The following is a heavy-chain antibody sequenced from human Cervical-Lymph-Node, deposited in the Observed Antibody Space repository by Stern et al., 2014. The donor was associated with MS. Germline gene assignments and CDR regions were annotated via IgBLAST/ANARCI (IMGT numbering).Heavy chain of an antibody. CDR1: GFIFSSYT. CDR3: AINYGDSDLDH. D-gene: IGHD4-17*01. V-gene: IGHV3-21*01. Sequence: EVQLVESGGGLVKPGGSLRLSCAASGFIFSSYTMNWVRQAPGKGLEWVSSITTGSAYIFYADSVKGRFTISRDNAKNSLYLQMNSLRAEDTAVYYCAINYGDSDLDHWGQGTLVIVSS. J-gene: IGHJ4*02. CDR2: ITTGSAYI.